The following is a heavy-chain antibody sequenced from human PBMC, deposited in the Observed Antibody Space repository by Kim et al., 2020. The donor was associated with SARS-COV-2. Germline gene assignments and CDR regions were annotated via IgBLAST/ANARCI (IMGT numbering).Heavy chain of an antibody. CDR1: GFTFSSYG. J-gene: IGHJ6*02. Sequence: GGSLRLSCAASGFTFSSYGLHWVRQAPGKGLEWVAVISYDGSNKYYADSVKGRFTISRDNSKNTLYLQMNSLRAEDTAVYYCAKDRGYSGSYYYYGMDVWGQGTTVTVAS. V-gene: IGHV3-30*18. CDR2: ISYDGSNK. CDR3: AKDRGYSGSYYYYGMDV. D-gene: IGHD1-26*01.